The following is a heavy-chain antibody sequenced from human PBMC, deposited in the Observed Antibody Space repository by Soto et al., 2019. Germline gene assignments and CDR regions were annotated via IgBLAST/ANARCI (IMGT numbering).Heavy chain of an antibody. CDR2: ISYTGRT. D-gene: IGHD7-27*01. J-gene: IGHJ6*02. CDR3: AREWGLLPYYVMNV. Sequence: SETLSLTCIVSGDSVTSGSYYWTWLRQPPGKGLEWIGYISYTGRTKYNPSLQSRVTISVDTSKNDFSLNLSSVAAADTAVYFCAREWGLLPYYVMNVWGHGTAVTVSS. CDR1: GDSVTSGSYY. V-gene: IGHV4-61*03.